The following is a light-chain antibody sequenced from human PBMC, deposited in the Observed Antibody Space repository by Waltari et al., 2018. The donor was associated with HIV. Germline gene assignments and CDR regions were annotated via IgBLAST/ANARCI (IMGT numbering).Light chain of an antibody. CDR1: HSDVGGYNY. J-gene: IGLJ3*02. V-gene: IGLV2-14*01. CDR2: EVS. CDR3: NSYTSMSHLV. Sequence: QSALTQPASVSGSPGQSITIPCTGTHSDVGGYNYVSWYQHHPGKAPKLIIYEVSNRPSDISSRFSASKSGNTASLTISGLQAEDEADYYCNSYTSMSHLVFGGGTKLTV.